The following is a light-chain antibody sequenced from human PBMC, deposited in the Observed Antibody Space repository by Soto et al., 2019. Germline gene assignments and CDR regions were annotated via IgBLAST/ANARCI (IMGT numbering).Light chain of an antibody. CDR1: RRISSW. CDR2: DAS. CDR3: QQYNGYPWT. V-gene: IGKV1-5*01. J-gene: IGKJ1*01. Sequence: DIQMTQSPSTLSASVGDRVTITCRASRRISSWLAWYQQQPGKAPKLLVYDASTLQSGVPSRFSGNGSGTEFTLTISRLQPEDLATDFCQQYNGYPWTFGKGTRVGIK.